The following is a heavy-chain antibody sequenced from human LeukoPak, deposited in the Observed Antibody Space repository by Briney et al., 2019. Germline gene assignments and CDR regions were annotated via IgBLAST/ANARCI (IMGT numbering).Heavy chain of an antibody. V-gene: IGHV3-23*01. J-gene: IGHJ1*01. CDR2: ISGSGGST. D-gene: IGHD6-19*01. Sequence: GGSLRLSCAASGFTFRSYGMSWVRQAPGKGLEWVSAISGSGGSTYYADSVQGRFTISRDNSKNTLYLQMNSLRAEDTAVYYCAKAVYSSGWYVYFQHWGQGTLVTVSS. CDR1: GFTFRSYG. CDR3: AKAVYSSGWYVYFQH.